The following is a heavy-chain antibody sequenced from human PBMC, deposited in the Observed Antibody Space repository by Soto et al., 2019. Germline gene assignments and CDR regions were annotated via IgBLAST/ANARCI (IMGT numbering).Heavy chain of an antibody. V-gene: IGHV4-59*01. J-gene: IGHJ4*02. CDR2: IYYSGST. D-gene: IGHD6-25*01. Sequence: TSETLSLTCSVSGGSISSYYWSWIRQPPGKGLEWIGYIYYSGSTNYNPSLKSRVTISVDTSKNQFSLKLSSVTAADTAVYYCARRCRGNFDYWGQGTLVTVSS. CDR1: GGSISSYY. CDR3: ARRCRGNFDY.